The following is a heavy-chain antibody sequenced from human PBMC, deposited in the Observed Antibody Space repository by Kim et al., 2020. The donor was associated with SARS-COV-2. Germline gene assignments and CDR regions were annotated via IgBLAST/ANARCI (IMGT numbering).Heavy chain of an antibody. J-gene: IGHJ6*02. V-gene: IGHV3-23*01. CDR2: ISGSGGST. Sequence: GGSLRLSCAASGFTFSSYAMSWVRQAPGKGLEWVSAISGSGGSTYYADSVKGRFTISRDNSKNTLYLQMNSLRAEDTAVYYCAKDYPSWFGELLPAVYGMDVWGQGTTVTVSS. D-gene: IGHD3-10*01. CDR1: GFTFSSYA. CDR3: AKDYPSWFGELLPAVYGMDV.